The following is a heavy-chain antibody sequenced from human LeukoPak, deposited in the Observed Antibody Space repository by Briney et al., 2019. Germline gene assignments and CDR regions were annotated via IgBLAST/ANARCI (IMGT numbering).Heavy chain of an antibody. CDR3: ASMEVAGTGRDY. J-gene: IGHJ4*02. V-gene: IGHV4-4*07. CDR1: GGSISSYY. D-gene: IGHD6-19*01. Sequence: SETLSLTCTVSGGSISSYYWSWIRQPAGKGLEWIGRIYTSGSTNYNPSLKSRVTMSVDTSENQFSLKLSSVTAADTAVYYCASMEVAGTGRDYWGQGTLVTVSS. CDR2: IYTSGST.